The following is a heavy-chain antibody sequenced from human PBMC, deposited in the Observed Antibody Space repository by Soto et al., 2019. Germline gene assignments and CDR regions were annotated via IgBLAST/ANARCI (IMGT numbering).Heavy chain of an antibody. J-gene: IGHJ3*01. CDR1: DFILNYAW. CDR3: AADSVWTTDYAFDF. D-gene: IGHD4-17*01. Sequence: EVQLVESGGGFVKPGESLRLSCLTSDFILNYAWIVWVRQPAGKGLEWVGRVKRKSEGGATEYASSVKGRFAISRDDSKNMVFLQMNGLNTEDTAVYYCAADSVWTTDYAFDFWGQGTTVTVSS. V-gene: IGHV3-15*07. CDR2: VKRKSEGGAT.